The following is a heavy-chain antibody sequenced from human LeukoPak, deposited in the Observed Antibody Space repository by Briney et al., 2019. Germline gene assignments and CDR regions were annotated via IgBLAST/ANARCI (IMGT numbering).Heavy chain of an antibody. D-gene: IGHD5-12*01. CDR3: TTRMVATLYFDY. J-gene: IGHJ4*02. CDR2: IKSKTDGGTT. CDR1: GFTFSNAW. Sequence: GGSLRLSCAASGFTFSNAWMSWVRQAPGKGLEWVGRIKSKTDGGTTDYAAPVKGRFTISRDDSKNTLYLQKNSLKTEDTAVYYCTTRMVATLYFDYWGQGTLVTVSS. V-gene: IGHV3-15*01.